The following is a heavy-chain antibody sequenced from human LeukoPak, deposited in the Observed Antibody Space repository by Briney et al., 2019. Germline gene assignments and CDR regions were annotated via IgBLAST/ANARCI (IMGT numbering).Heavy chain of an antibody. D-gene: IGHD2-2*01. CDR2: ISAYNGNT. J-gene: IGHJ5*02. CDR3: ARVSPGTSSSLYNWFDP. V-gene: IGHV1-18*01. Sequence: GASVKVSCKASGYTFTSYGISWVRQAPGQGLEWMGWISAYNGNTNYAQKLQGRVTMTTDTSTSTAYMELRSLRSDDTAVYYCARVSPGTSSSLYNWFDPWGQGTLVTVSS. CDR1: GYTFTSYG.